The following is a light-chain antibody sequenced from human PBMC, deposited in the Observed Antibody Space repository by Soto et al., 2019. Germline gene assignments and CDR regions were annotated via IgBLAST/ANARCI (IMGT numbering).Light chain of an antibody. V-gene: IGKV3-11*01. CDR3: QQRGNCQVYT. Sequence: EIVLTQSPATLSLSPGERATLSCRASQSLSSYLAWYQQKPGQAPRLLIYDASNRATGIPARFSGSGSGTDFTLTISSLEPEDFVVYYCQQRGNCQVYTFGQGTKLEIK. J-gene: IGKJ2*01. CDR1: QSLSSY. CDR2: DAS.